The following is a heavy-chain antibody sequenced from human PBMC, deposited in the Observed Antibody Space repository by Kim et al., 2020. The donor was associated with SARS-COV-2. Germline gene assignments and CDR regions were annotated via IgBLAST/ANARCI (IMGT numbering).Heavy chain of an antibody. CDR2: ISYDGSNK. J-gene: IGHJ4*02. Sequence: GGSLRLSCAASGFTFSNYAMHWVRQAPGKGLERVAVISYDGSNKYYSDSVKGRFTISRDNSKNTLYLQMNSLRAEETAVYFCANLNPPEVFNYSTSPYDYWGQGTLVTVSS. D-gene: IGHD2-21*01. CDR1: GFTFSNYA. CDR3: ANLNPPEVFNYSTSPYDY. V-gene: IGHV3-30*04.